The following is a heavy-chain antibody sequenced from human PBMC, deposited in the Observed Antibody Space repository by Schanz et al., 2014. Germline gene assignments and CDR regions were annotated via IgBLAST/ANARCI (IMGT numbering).Heavy chain of an antibody. CDR1: GFGFSSYS. D-gene: IGHD1-26*01. Sequence: EVQLVESGGGLIQPGGSLRLSCAASGFGFSSYSMNWVRQAPGKGLEWVSYISGSSRTIYYADSMKGRFTVSRDNAENALYLQMNSLRAEDTGLYFCARGGSGSHYRLDYWGQGTWVTVSS. V-gene: IGHV3-48*01. CDR2: ISGSSRTI. J-gene: IGHJ4*03. CDR3: ARGGSGSHYRLDY.